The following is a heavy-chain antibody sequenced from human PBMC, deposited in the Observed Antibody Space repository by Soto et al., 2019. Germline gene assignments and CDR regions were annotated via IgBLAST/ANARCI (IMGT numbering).Heavy chain of an antibody. CDR1: GYTFTTYG. J-gene: IGHJ6*02. Sequence: QVQLEQSAPEVKKPGASVKVSCKASGYTFTTYGISWVRQAPGEGLEWLGWINTHNGNTNYAQNLQGRVVMTADTXXXXXXXXXXXXXXXXXXXXXXXXXGSAPYYYYAMDSWGQATTVTVSS. V-gene: IGHV1-18*01. CDR3: XXXGSAPYYYYAMDS. D-gene: IGHD3-10*01. CDR2: INTHNGNT.